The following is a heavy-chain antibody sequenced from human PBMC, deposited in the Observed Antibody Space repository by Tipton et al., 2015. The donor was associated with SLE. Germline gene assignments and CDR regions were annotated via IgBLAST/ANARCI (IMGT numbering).Heavy chain of an antibody. Sequence: LRLSCTVSGGPISSSGYYWGWIRRPPGKGLEWIGYTYYSGSPYYNPSLKSRVTISLDMSKNQFSLRLSSVTAADTAVYYCPIYYHDSTGLHWFDPWGQGTLVTASS. J-gene: IGHJ5*02. D-gene: IGHD3-22*01. V-gene: IGHV4-31*03. CDR1: GGPISSSGYY. CDR3: PIYYHDSTGLHWFDP. CDR2: TYYSGSP.